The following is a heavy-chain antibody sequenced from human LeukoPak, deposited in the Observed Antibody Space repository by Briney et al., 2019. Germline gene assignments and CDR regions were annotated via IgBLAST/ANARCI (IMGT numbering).Heavy chain of an antibody. D-gene: IGHD3-22*01. V-gene: IGHV4-59*08. CDR3: ARHGSSGYSGGAFDI. CDR1: DGSISTFY. Sequence: PSETLSLTCTVPDGSISTFYWSWIRQPPGKGLEWIGYIYFSGSTKYNPSLKSRATISADRSKNQISLKVTSVTAAETAVYYCARHGSSGYSGGAFDIWGQGTMVTVSS. J-gene: IGHJ3*02. CDR2: IYFSGST.